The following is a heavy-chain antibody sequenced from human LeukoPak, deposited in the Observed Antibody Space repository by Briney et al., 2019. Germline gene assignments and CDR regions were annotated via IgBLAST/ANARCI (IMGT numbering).Heavy chain of an antibody. CDR1: GFTVSSNY. V-gene: IGHV3-66*02. Sequence: PGGPLRLSCAASGFTVSSNYMSWVRQAPGKGLEWVSVIYSGGSTYYADSVKGRFTISRDNSKNTLYLQMNSLRAEDTAVYYCAVSFGVVRLNDYWGQGTLVTVSS. CDR3: AVSFGVVRLNDY. J-gene: IGHJ4*02. CDR2: IYSGGST. D-gene: IGHD3-3*01.